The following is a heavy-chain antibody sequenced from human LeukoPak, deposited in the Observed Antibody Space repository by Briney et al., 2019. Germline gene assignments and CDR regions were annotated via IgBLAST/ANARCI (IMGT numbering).Heavy chain of an antibody. CDR1: GFTFSDYY. CDR3: LGYCSGGRCYSGGH. CDR2: ISSSSSDT. D-gene: IGHD2-15*01. Sequence: KPGGSLRLSCAASGFTFSDYYMTWIRQAPGKGLEWVSYISSSSSDTNYADSVKGRFTITRDNAKNSLYLQMNSLRAEDTAIYYCLGYCSGGRCYSGGHWGQGTLVTVSS. J-gene: IGHJ4*02. V-gene: IGHV3-11*03.